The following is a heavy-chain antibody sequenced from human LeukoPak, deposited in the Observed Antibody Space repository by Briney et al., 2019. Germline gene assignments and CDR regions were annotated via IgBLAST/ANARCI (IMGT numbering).Heavy chain of an antibody. CDR2: INPNSGGR. V-gene: IGHV1-2*06. CDR3: ERDRDYVWGCYRRKPFDY. J-gene: IGHJ4*02. CDR1: GYTFTGYY. Sequence: GASVKVSCKASGYTFTGYYMHWVRLDPAPGLEWMGRINPNSGGRNYAQKFQGRVPMTRDTSISTDHMDLSRLRSDDPAVYYCERDRDYVWGCYRRKPFDYWGQGTLVTVSS. D-gene: IGHD3-16*02.